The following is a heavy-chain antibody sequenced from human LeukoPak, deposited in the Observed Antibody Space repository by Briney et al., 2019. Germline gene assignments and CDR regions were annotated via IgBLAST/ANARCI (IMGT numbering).Heavy chain of an antibody. CDR3: AKLFTTIGTESAIDC. Sequence: GGSLRLSCAASGFTFSSYAMSWVRQAPGKGLEWVSGISGSGGGTYYADSVKGRFTISRDNSKNTLYLHMNSLRVEDTDLYYCAKLFTTIGTESAIDCWGQGTLVTVSS. CDR1: GFTFSSYA. D-gene: IGHD1-1*01. V-gene: IGHV3-23*01. J-gene: IGHJ4*02. CDR2: ISGSGGGT.